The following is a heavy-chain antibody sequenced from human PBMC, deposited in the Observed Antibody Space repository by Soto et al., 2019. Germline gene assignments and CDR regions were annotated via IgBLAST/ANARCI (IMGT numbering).Heavy chain of an antibody. V-gene: IGHV3-21*01. CDR2: ISSSSSYI. J-gene: IGHJ6*02. CDR1: GFTFSSYS. D-gene: IGHD5-12*01. Sequence: KSGGSLRLSCAASGFTFSSYSMNWVRQAPGKGLEWVSSISSSSSYIYYADSVKGRFTISRDNAKNSLYLQMNSLRAEDTAVYYCARDHRWLQRPGYYGMDVWGQGTTVTVSS. CDR3: ARDHRWLQRPGYYGMDV.